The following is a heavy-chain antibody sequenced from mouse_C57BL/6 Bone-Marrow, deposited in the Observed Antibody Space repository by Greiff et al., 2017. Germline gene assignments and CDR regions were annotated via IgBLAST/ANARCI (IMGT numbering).Heavy chain of an antibody. J-gene: IGHJ2*01. CDR3: ARERILLWSYFDY. Sequence: QVQLQQPGAELVMPGASVKLSCKASGYTFTSYWMHWVKQRPGQGLEWIGEIDPSDSYTNYNQKFKGKSTLTVDKSSSTAYMQLSSLTSEDSAVYYCARERILLWSYFDYWGQGTTLTVSS. V-gene: IGHV1-69*01. CDR1: GYTFTSYW. CDR2: IDPSDSYT. D-gene: IGHD2-1*01.